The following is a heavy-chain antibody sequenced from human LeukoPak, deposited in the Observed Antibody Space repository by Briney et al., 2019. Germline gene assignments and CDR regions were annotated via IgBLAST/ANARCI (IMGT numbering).Heavy chain of an antibody. D-gene: IGHD1-26*01. J-gene: IGHJ1*01. CDR3: ARGYRTVGAIEYFQH. CDR1: GYTFTGYY. V-gene: IGHV1-2*06. Sequence: ASVKVSCKASGYTFTGYYMHWVRQAPGQGLEWMGRINPNSGATNFAQKFQGRVTMTRDTSISTAYMELSRLRSDDTAVCYCARGYRTVGAIEYFQHWGQGTLVTVSS. CDR2: INPNSGAT.